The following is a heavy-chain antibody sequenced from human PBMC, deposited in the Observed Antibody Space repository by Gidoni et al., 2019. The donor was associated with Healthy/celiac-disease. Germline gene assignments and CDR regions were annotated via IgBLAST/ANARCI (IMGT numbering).Heavy chain of an antibody. CDR1: GGSISSYY. Sequence: GGSISSYYWSWIRQPPGKGLEWIGYIYYSGSTNYNPSLKSRVTISVDTSKNQFSLKLSSVTAADTAVYYCARLGYCSSTSCGYFDYWGQGTLVTVSS. CDR3: ARLGYCSSTSCGYFDY. J-gene: IGHJ4*02. V-gene: IGHV4-59*01. D-gene: IGHD2-2*01. CDR2: IYYSGST.